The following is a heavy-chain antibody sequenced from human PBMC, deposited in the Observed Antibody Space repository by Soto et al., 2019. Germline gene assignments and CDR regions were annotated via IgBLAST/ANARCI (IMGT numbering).Heavy chain of an antibody. Sequence: QVQLQESGPGLVKPSQTLSLTCTVSGGSISSGGYYWSWIRQHPGKGLEWIGNIYYSGSTYYNPSLKSRVSVSVDTSNNQFSLKPSSVTAADTAVYYCARVNYSGSGGYSTWFDYWGQGTLVTVSS. CDR3: ARVNYSGSGGYSTWFDY. D-gene: IGHD3-10*01. CDR1: GGSISSGGYY. V-gene: IGHV4-31*03. CDR2: IYYSGST. J-gene: IGHJ4*02.